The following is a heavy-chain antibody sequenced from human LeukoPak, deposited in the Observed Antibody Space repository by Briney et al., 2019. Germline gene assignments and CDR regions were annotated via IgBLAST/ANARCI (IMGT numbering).Heavy chain of an antibody. CDR2: IIPIFGTA. Sequence: SVKVPCKASGGTFSSYAISWVRQAPGQGLKWMGGIIPIFGTANYAQKFQGRVTITADESTSTAYMELSSLRSEDTAVYYCARERQQLPGFDYWGQGTLVTVSS. J-gene: IGHJ4*02. CDR3: ARERQQLPGFDY. D-gene: IGHD6-13*01. CDR1: GGTFSSYA. V-gene: IGHV1-69*13.